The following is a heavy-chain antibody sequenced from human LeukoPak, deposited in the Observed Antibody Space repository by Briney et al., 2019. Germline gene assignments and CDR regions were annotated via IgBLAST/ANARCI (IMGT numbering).Heavy chain of an antibody. V-gene: IGHV3-9*01. Sequence: GRSLRLSCAASGFTFDDYAMHWVRQAPGKGLEWVSGISWNSGSIGYADSVKGRFTISRDNAKNSLYLQMNSLRAEDTALYYCAKSRIAARRGYYYGMVVWGQGTTVTVSS. D-gene: IGHD6-6*01. CDR3: AKSRIAARRGYYYGMVV. CDR1: GFTFDDYA. CDR2: ISWNSGSI. J-gene: IGHJ6*02.